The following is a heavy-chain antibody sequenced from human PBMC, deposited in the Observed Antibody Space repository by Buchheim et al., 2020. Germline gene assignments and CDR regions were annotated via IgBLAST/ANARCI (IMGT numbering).Heavy chain of an antibody. CDR1: GFTFSSAW. Sequence: EVQLVESGGGLVKPGGSLSLSCAASGFTFSSAWMTWVRQAPGKGLEWVGRIITNTEGGTALYAAAVKGRFTISRDDSRNTLYLQLDGLKSEDTGVYYCTTGPVEGYWGQGPL. V-gene: IGHV3-15*01. D-gene: IGHD4-23*01. CDR3: TTGPVEGY. CDR2: IITNTEGGTA. J-gene: IGHJ4*02.